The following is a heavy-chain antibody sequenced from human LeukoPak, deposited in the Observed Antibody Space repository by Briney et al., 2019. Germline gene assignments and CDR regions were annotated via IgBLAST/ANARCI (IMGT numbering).Heavy chain of an antibody. Sequence: PGGSLRLSCAASGFSFSNYAMAWVRQAPGKGLEWVSGISAGGTRTYYADSVRGRFTIFRDNSMDTVYLQMNSLRAEDTGVYYCAKYAVRETFFGDYWGQGTLVAVPS. J-gene: IGHJ4*02. CDR2: ISAGGTRT. D-gene: IGHD3-3*01. V-gene: IGHV3-23*01. CDR3: AKYAVRETFFGDY. CDR1: GFSFSNYA.